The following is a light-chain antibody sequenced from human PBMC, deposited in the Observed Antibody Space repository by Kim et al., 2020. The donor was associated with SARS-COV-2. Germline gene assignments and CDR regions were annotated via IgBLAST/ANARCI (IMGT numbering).Light chain of an antibody. J-gene: IGKJ1*01. CDR3: QQRSNWPGT. Sequence: LSPGERATPPCRASQGVSSYLAWYQQKPGQAPRLLISDASNRATGIPARFSGSGSGTDFTLTISSLEPEDFAVYYCQQRSNWPGTFGQGTKVEIK. CDR2: DAS. V-gene: IGKV3-11*01. CDR1: QGVSSY.